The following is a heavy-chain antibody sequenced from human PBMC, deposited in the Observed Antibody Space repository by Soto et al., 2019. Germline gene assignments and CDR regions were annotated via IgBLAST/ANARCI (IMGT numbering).Heavy chain of an antibody. CDR1: GYTFTTYD. V-gene: IGHV1-8*01. J-gene: IGHJ4*02. Sequence: QVQLVQSGAEVKEPGASVKVSCKASGYTFTTYDISWVRQATGQGLAWMGWMNPYSGNTGYAQKFHGRVTVTRNTSISTVYMELSALRPDDTAVYYCARRKERSGPHYFDYWGQGSQVTVSS. CDR3: ARRKERSGPHYFDY. CDR2: MNPYSGNT. D-gene: IGHD6-25*01.